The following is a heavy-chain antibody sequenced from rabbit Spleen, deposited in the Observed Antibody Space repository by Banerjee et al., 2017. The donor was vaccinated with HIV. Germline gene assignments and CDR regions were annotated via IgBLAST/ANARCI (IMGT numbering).Heavy chain of an antibody. D-gene: IGHD4-2*01. CDR1: GVSFSFSSY. V-gene: IGHV1S45*01. CDR2: IDTGSSGFT. CDR3: ARGAVYGGDGYAMDYFNL. Sequence: QEQLVESGGGLVQPGASLTLTCTASGVSFSFSSYMCWVRQAPGKGLEWIACIDTGSSGFTYLATLAKGRFTISKTSSTTVTLQMTSLAAADSATYFCARGAVYGGDGYAMDYFNLWGPGTLSPS. J-gene: IGHJ4*01.